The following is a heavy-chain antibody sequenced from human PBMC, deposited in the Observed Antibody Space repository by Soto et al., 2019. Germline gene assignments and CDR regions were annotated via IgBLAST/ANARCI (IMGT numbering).Heavy chain of an antibody. CDR3: AKDLQPELRVYYGMDV. D-gene: IGHD1-7*01. Sequence: GGSLRLSCAASGFTFSSYGMHWVRQAPGKGLEWVAVISYDGSNKYYADSVKGRFTISRDNSKNTLYLQMNSLRAEDTAVYYCAKDLQPELRVYYGMDVWGQGTTVTVSS. J-gene: IGHJ6*02. V-gene: IGHV3-30*18. CDR1: GFTFSSYG. CDR2: ISYDGSNK.